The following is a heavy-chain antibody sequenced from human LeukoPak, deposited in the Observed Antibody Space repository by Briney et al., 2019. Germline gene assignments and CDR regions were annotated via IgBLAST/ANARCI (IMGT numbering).Heavy chain of an antibody. CDR3: AREAIFGVVREYYFDY. CDR1: GYTFTSYY. CDR2: INPSGGST. Sequence: ASVKVSCKASGYTFTSYYMHWVRQAPGQGLEWMGIINPSGGSTSYAQKFQGRVTMTRDTSTSTVYMELSSLRSDDTAVYYCAREAIFGVVREYYFDYWGQGTLVTVS. D-gene: IGHD3-3*01. V-gene: IGHV1-46*01. J-gene: IGHJ4*02.